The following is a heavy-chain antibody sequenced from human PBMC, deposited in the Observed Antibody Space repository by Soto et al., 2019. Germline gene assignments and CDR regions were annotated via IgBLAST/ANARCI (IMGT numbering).Heavy chain of an antibody. J-gene: IGHJ4*02. V-gene: IGHV4-59*01. CDR2: IYYSGST. CDR1: GGSISSYY. CDR3: ARGPLYDFWSGYFYYFDY. Sequence: SETLSLTCTASGGSISSYYWSWIRQPPGKGLEWIGYIYYSGSTNYNPSLKSRVTTSVDTSKNQFSLKLSSVTAADTAVYYCARGPLYDFWSGYFYYFDYWGQGTLVTVSS. D-gene: IGHD3-3*01.